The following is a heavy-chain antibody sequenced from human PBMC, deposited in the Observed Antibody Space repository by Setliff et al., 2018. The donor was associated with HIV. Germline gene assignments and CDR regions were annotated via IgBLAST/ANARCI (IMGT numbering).Heavy chain of an antibody. V-gene: IGHV3-11*01. Sequence: GGSLRLSCAASGFTFSDYYMSWIRQAPGKGLEWISYISTSGSSRNFADSVKGRFTISRDSAKNSLYLQMNSLRAEDTAVYYCARILSSRGIIEAYYYAMDVWGQGTTVTVSS. D-gene: IGHD3-10*01. CDR2: ISTSGSSR. J-gene: IGHJ6*02. CDR1: GFTFSDYY. CDR3: ARILSSRGIIEAYYYAMDV.